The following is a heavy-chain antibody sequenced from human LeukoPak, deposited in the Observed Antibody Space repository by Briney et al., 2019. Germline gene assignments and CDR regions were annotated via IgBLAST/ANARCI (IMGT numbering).Heavy chain of an antibody. J-gene: IGHJ4*02. Sequence: PSETLSLTCTVSGGSISSYYWSWIRQPAGKGLEWIGRICTSGGTNYNPSLKSRVTMSVDTSKNQFSLKLSSVTAADTAVYYCARARDTIFGVVRRAFDYWGQGTLVTVSS. CDR3: ARARDTIFGVVRRAFDY. V-gene: IGHV4-4*07. D-gene: IGHD3-3*01. CDR1: GGSISSYY. CDR2: ICTSGGT.